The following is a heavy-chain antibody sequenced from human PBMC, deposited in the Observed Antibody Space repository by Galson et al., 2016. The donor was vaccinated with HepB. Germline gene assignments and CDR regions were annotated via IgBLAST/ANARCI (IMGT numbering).Heavy chain of an antibody. V-gene: IGHV3-23*01. CDR1: GFTFSSYA. D-gene: IGHD2-2*01. J-gene: IGHJ4*02. CDR3: AKDLDIVVVPSAIDY. Sequence: SLRLSCAASGFTFSSYAMNWVRQAPGKGLQWVPGISGGGVSTHYADSVKGRFTISRDNSKNTLYLQMNSLRAEDTAVYYCAKDLDIVVVPSAIDYWGQGTLVTVSS. CDR2: ISGGGVST.